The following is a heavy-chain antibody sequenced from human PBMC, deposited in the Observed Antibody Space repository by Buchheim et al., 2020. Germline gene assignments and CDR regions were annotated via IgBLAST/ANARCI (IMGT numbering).Heavy chain of an antibody. Sequence: QVQLVESGGGVVQPGRSLRLSCAASGFTFSSYGMHWVRQAPGKGLEWVAVIWYDGSNKYYADSVKGRFTISRDNSKNTLYLQMNSLRAEDTAVYYCARCPYYDFWGVYPNYYYYGMDVWGQGTT. J-gene: IGHJ6*02. CDR1: GFTFSSYG. D-gene: IGHD3-3*01. CDR2: IWYDGSNK. V-gene: IGHV3-33*01. CDR3: ARCPYYDFWGVYPNYYYYGMDV.